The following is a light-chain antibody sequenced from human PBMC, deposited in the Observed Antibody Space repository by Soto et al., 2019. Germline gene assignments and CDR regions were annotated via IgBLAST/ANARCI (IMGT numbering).Light chain of an antibody. V-gene: IGLV2-23*03. Sequence: QSALTQPASVSGSPGQSITISCTGTSSDVGSYNLVSWYQQHPGKAPKLMIYEGSKRPSGVSNRFSGSKSGNTASLTISVLKDAEESYYCGCSYAGSSTFEGNVFGTGTQLTVL. CDR2: EGS. CDR3: CSYAGSSTFEGNV. J-gene: IGLJ1*01. CDR1: SSDVGSYNL.